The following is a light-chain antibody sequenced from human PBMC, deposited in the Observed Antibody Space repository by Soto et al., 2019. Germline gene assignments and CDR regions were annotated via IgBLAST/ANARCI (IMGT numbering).Light chain of an antibody. Sequence: QSPLTQPAFVSGSPGQSTTISYTGTSSDIGDYNYVSWYQQYPGKVPKLVIYDVSHRPSGVSNRFSGSKSGNTASLTISGLQAEDEADYYCSSSTTTTSLVVFGGGTKLTVL. CDR3: SSSTTTTSLVV. CDR1: SSDIGDYNY. V-gene: IGLV2-14*01. CDR2: DVS. J-gene: IGLJ2*01.